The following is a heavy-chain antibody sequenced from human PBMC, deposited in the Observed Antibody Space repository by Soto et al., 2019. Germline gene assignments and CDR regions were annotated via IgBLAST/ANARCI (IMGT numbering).Heavy chain of an antibody. Sequence: QVQLVQSGAEVKKPGSSVKVACKASGGSFSSYTISWVRQAPGQGREWMGRIIPILGIANYAQKFQGRVTITADKSTSTAYMELSSLRSEDTAVYYCAREYCSGGSCYSEEYYFDYWGQGTLVTVSS. CDR2: IIPILGIA. CDR3: AREYCSGGSCYSEEYYFDY. D-gene: IGHD2-15*01. CDR1: GGSFSSYT. J-gene: IGHJ4*02. V-gene: IGHV1-69*08.